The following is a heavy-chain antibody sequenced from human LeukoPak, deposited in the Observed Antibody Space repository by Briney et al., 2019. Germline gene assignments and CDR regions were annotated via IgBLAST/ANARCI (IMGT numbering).Heavy chain of an antibody. D-gene: IGHD3-16*01. CDR3: VRGEVWGLSSNWLES. J-gene: IGHJ5*01. Sequence: GGSLRLSCAASGFTFSSHDMHWVRQAAGKGLEWVSGFIPAGDRYYAESVKGRFTISRENAKSSLYLQMNSLTVGDTAVYYCVRGEVWGLSSNWLESWGQGILVTVSS. V-gene: IGHV3-13*04. CDR2: FIPAGDR. CDR1: GFTFSSHD.